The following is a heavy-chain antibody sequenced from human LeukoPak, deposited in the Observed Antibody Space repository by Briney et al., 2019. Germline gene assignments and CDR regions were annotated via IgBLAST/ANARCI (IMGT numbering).Heavy chain of an antibody. CDR2: INPSGGST. J-gene: IGHJ4*02. CDR1: GYTFTSYY. V-gene: IGHV1-46*01. D-gene: IGHD3-22*01. Sequence: GASVKVSCKASGYTFTSYYMPWVRQAPGQGLEWMGIINPSGGSTSYAQKFQGRVTMTRDTSTSTVYMELSSLRSEDTAVYYCARNTNDDSSGYPTVPFNYWGQGTLVTVSS. CDR3: ARNTNDDSSGYPTVPFNY.